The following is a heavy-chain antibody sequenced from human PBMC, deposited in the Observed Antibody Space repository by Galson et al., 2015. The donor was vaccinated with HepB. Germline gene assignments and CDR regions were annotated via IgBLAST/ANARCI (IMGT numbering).Heavy chain of an antibody. CDR3: ATLAPWQNEQSGDYDY. D-gene: IGHD1-1*01. CDR2: FDPEDGET. CDR1: GYTLTELS. V-gene: IGHV1-24*01. Sequence: SVKVSCKVSGYTLTELSMHWVRQAPGRGLEWMGGFDPEDGETIYARKFQGRVTVTEDTSTDTAYMELSSLRSEDTAVYYCATLAPWQNEQSGDYDYWGQGTLVTVSS. J-gene: IGHJ4*02.